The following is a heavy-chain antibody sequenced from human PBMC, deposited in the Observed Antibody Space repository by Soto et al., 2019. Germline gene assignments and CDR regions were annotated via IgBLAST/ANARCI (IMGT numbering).Heavy chain of an antibody. J-gene: IGHJ4*02. CDR3: ARESRSALGTVEH. CDR2: IYASGNT. V-gene: IGHV4-4*07. Sequence: PSETLSLTCTVSGASISDYYWSWIRRPAGKGLECIGRIYASGNTNYNPSLKSRVTMSVDTSKNQFSLTLNSVTAADTAVYYCARESRSALGTVEHWGRGTLVTVSS. D-gene: IGHD6-13*01. CDR1: GASISDYY.